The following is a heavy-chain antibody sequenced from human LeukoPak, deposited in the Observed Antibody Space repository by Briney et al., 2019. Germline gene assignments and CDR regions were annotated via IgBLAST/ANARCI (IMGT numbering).Heavy chain of an antibody. CDR2: IRSDGSNV. CDR3: ARDGARLRGVINYYGMDV. D-gene: IGHD3-10*01. Sequence: GGSLRLSCAASGFTSRSYGMHWVRQAPGKGLEWVAFIRSDGSNVYYVDSVKGRFTISRDNSKNTLYLQMNSLRTEDTAVYYCARDGARLRGVINYYGMDVWGQGTTVTVSS. CDR1: GFTSRSYG. J-gene: IGHJ6*02. V-gene: IGHV3-30*02.